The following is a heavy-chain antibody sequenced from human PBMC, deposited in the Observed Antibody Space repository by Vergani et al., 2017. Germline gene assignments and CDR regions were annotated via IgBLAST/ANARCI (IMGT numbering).Heavy chain of an antibody. J-gene: IGHJ5*02. V-gene: IGHV3-66*02. CDR2: IHSGDET. CDR1: GSSVSGNY. D-gene: IGHD3-10*01. Sequence: ELQLVESGGGLVQPGGSLRLSCAASGSSVSGNYMTWVRQAPGKGLEWVSHIHSGDETYFADSVKGRVTISIDTSKNTLPLQINNLRVEDTAVYYCARGNYYGSGTYVDPWGQGTLGTGSS. CDR3: ARGNYYGSGTYVDP.